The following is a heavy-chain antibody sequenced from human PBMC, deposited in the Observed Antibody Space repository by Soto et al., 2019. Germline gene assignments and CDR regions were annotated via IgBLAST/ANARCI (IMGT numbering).Heavy chain of an antibody. CDR1: GFTFSGFD. Sequence: PGGSLRLSCEASGFTFSGFDMHWVRQPTGKGLEWVSTIGTAGDTYYAVSVKGRFTISRDNAKNSLSLQMNSPRGEDTAVYFCARGQEVGAHFFDSWGQGTQVTVPS. J-gene: IGHJ4*02. V-gene: IGHV3-13*01. CDR3: ARGQEVGAHFFDS. D-gene: IGHD2-15*01. CDR2: IGTAGDT.